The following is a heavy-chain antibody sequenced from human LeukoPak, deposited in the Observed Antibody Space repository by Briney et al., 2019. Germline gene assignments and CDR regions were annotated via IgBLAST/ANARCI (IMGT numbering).Heavy chain of an antibody. CDR1: GYTFTSYG. J-gene: IGHJ4*02. D-gene: IGHD3-22*01. CDR3: ARVYGYDSSGYRLDY. Sequence: GASVKVSCKASGYTFTSYGISWVRQAPGQGLEWMGWISAYNGNTNYAQKLQGRVTMTTDTSTSTAYMELRSLRSDDTAVYYCARVYGYDSSGYRLDYWGQGTLVTVSS. V-gene: IGHV1-18*01. CDR2: ISAYNGNT.